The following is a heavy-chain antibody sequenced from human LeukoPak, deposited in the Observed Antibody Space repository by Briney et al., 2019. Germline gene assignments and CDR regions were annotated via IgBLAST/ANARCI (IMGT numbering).Heavy chain of an antibody. CDR2: INPNSGGT. V-gene: IGHV1-2*02. CDR1: GYTFTGYY. CDR3: ARTRNSIAAAGSDY. J-gene: IGHJ4*02. D-gene: IGHD6-13*01. Sequence: ASVKVSCKASGYTFTGYYMHWVQQAPGQGLEWMGWINPNSGGTNYAQKFQGRVTMTRDTSISTAYMELSRLRSDDTAVYYCARTRNSIAAAGSDYWGQGTLVTVSS.